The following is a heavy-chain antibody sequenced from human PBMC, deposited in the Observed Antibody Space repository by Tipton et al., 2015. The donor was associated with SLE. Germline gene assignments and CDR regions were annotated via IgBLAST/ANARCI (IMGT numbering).Heavy chain of an antibody. V-gene: IGHV3-74*01. CDR2: IKNDGSFT. CDR3: ARTDYIDY. Sequence: GSLRLSCEASGFSFSTYWMHWVRQAPGKGLVWVSRIKNDGSFTSYADFVKGRFTISRDNAKNTLYLQMNSLRVEDTAVYFCARTDYIDYWGRGTLVTVSS. J-gene: IGHJ4*02. CDR1: GFSFSTYW.